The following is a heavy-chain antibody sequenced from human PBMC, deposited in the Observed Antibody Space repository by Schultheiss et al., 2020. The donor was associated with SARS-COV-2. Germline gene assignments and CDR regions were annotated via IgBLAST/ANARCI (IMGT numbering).Heavy chain of an antibody. J-gene: IGHJ4*02. V-gene: IGHV1-18*04. D-gene: IGHD1-26*01. CDR1: GYTFTSYY. Sequence: ASVKVSCKASGYTFTSYYMHWVRQAPGQGLEWMGWISAYNGNTNYAQKLQGRVTMTTDTSTSTAYMELRSLRSDDTAVYYCARGFASWSGSYGPSSYWGQGTLVTVSS. CDR2: ISAYNGNT. CDR3: ARGFASWSGSYGPSSY.